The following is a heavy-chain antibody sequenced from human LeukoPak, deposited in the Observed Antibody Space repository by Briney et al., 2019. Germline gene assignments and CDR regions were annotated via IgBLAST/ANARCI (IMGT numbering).Heavy chain of an antibody. Sequence: PSETLSLTCAVYGGSFSGYYWSWIRQPPGKGLEWIGEINHSGSTNYNPSLKSRVTTSVDTSKNQFSLKLSSVTAADTAIYYCARSQMATINGGVDFWGQGTLVTVSS. CDR2: INHSGST. CDR3: ARSQMATINGGVDF. J-gene: IGHJ4*02. CDR1: GGSFSGYY. D-gene: IGHD5-12*01. V-gene: IGHV4-34*01.